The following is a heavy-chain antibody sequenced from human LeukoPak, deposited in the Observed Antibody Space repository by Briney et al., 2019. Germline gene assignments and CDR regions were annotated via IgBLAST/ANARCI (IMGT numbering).Heavy chain of an antibody. V-gene: IGHV3-53*01. J-gene: IGHJ4*02. Sequence: GGTLRLSCAASGFTFSSYGMSWVRQAPGRGLEWVSFIYSDNTHYSDSVKGRFTISRDNSKNTLYLQMNSLRAEDTAVYYCARRAGAYSHPYDYWGQGTLVTVSS. CDR1: GFTFSSYG. CDR3: ARRAGAYSHPYDY. D-gene: IGHD4/OR15-4a*01. CDR2: IYSDNT.